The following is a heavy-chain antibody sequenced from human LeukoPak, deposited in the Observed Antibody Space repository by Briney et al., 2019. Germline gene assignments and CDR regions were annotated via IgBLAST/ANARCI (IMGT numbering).Heavy chain of an antibody. CDR1: GFTFRSYA. CDR3: AKGSYYDSSGSFYFDY. V-gene: IGHV3-23*01. CDR2: ISGSGDNT. D-gene: IGHD3-22*01. Sequence: GGSLRLSCAASGFTFRSYAMSWVRQAPGKGLEWVLGISGSGDNTYYADSVKGRFTISRDNSKNTLYVQVNSLGTEDTAAYYCAKGSYYDSSGSFYFDYWGQGTLVTVSS. J-gene: IGHJ4*02.